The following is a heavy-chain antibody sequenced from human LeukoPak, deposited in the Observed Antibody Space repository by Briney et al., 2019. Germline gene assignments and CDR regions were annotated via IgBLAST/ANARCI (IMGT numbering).Heavy chain of an antibody. J-gene: IGHJ4*02. Sequence: GGSLRLSCAASGFTFSDYYMSWIRQAPGKGLEGISYISRSGDSIYYADSVKGRFTISRDTAKNSLFLQVNSLRAEDTAVYYCARGGYSSDWYSSPDSWGQGNLVTVSS. V-gene: IGHV3-11*01. CDR2: ISRSGDSI. CDR3: ARGGYSSDWYSSPDS. CDR1: GFTFSDYY. D-gene: IGHD6-19*01.